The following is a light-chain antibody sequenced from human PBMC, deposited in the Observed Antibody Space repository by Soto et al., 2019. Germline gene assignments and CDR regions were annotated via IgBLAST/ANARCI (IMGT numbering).Light chain of an antibody. CDR2: EVS. Sequence: QSVLAQPPSASGSPGQSVTISCTGTSSDVGGYNYVSWYQQHPGKAPKLMIYEVSKRPSGVPDRFSGPKSGNTASLTVSGLQAEDEADYYCSSYAGSYTYVFGTGTKVTVL. V-gene: IGLV2-8*01. CDR1: SSDVGGYNY. J-gene: IGLJ1*01. CDR3: SSYAGSYTYV.